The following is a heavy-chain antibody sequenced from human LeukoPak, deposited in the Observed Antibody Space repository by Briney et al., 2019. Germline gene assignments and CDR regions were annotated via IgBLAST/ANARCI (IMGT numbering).Heavy chain of an antibody. CDR3: ARDQDDILTGYLDY. J-gene: IGHJ4*02. CDR2: ISSSSSYM. V-gene: IGHV3-21*01. CDR1: GITFSSYN. D-gene: IGHD3-9*01. Sequence: GGSLRLYCAASGITFSSYNMNWVRQAPGKGLEWVSSISSSSSYMYYADSVKGRFTISRDNAKNSLYLQMNSLRAEDTAVYYCARDQDDILTGYLDYWGQGTLVTVSS.